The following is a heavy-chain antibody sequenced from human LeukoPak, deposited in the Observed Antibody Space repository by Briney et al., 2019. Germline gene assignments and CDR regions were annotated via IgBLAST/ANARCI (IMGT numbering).Heavy chain of an antibody. V-gene: IGHV3-15*01. D-gene: IGHD3-22*01. CDR3: TISHYYDSSGYYYHGY. J-gene: IGHJ4*02. CDR2: IKSKTDGGTT. CDR1: GFTFSNAW. Sequence: GGPLRLSCAASGFTFSNAWVSWVRQAPGKGLEWVDRIKSKTDGGTTDYAAPVKGRFTISRDDSKNTLYLQMNSLKTEDTAVDYCTISHYYDSSGYYYHGYWGQGTLVTVSS.